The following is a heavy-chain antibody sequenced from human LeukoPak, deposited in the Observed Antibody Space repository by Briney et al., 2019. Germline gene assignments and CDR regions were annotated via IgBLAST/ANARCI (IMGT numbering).Heavy chain of an antibody. CDR1: GFTFSSYW. CDR3: ARFGTSSNYYYYYGMDV. CDR2: IKQDGSEK. V-gene: IGHV3-7*01. J-gene: IGHJ6*02. Sequence: GGSLRLSCAASGFTFSSYWMSWVRQAPGKGLEWVANIKQDGSEKHYVDSVKGRLTISRDNTKNSLYLQMNSLRVEDTAVYYCARFGTSSNYYYYYGMDVWGQGTTVTVSS. D-gene: IGHD6-13*01.